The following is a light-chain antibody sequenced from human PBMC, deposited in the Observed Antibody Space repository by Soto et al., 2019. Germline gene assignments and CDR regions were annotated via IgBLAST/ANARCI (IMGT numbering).Light chain of an antibody. V-gene: IGLV2-8*01. CDR3: RSYAASNNFYFV. CDR1: SSDVGGYNY. CDR2: EGT. Sequence: QSALTQPPSASGSPGQSVTISCTGTSSDVGGYNYVSWYQQYPGRAPKLMIYEGTKRPSGVPDRFSGSKSGNTASLTVSGLQVEDEADYYCRSYAASNNFYFVFGGGTKLTVL. J-gene: IGLJ3*02.